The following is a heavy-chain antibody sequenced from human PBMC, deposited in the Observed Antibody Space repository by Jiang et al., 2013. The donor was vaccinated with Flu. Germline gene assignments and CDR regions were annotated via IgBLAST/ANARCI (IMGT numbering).Heavy chain of an antibody. CDR2: IIPILGIA. CDR3: AREVVEMATISRGVGDWFDP. Sequence: EVKKPGASVKVSCKVSGYTLTELSMHWVRRAPGKGLEWMGGIIPILGIANYAQKFQGRVTITADKSTSTAYMELSSLRSEDTAVYYCAREVVEMATISRGVGDWFDPWGQGTLVTVSS. J-gene: IGHJ5*02. D-gene: IGHD5-24*01. CDR1: GYTLTELS. V-gene: IGHV1-69*10.